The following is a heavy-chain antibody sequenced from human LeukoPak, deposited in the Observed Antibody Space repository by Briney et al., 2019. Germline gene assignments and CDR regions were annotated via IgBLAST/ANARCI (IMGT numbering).Heavy chain of an antibody. V-gene: IGHV4-34*01. CDR3: ASTIVVVPAAIPTYFDY. CDR2: INHSGST. CDR1: GGSFSGYY. Sequence: DPSETLSLTCAVYGGSFSGYYWSWIRQPPGKGLEWIGEINHSGSTNYNPSLKSRVTISVDTSKNQFSLKLSSVTAADTAVYYCASTIVVVPAAIPTYFDYWGQGTLVTVSS. J-gene: IGHJ4*02. D-gene: IGHD2-2*02.